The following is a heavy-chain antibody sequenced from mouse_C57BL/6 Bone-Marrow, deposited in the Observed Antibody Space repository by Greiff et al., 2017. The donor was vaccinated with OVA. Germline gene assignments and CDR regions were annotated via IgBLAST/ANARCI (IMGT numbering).Heavy chain of an antibody. D-gene: IGHD2-3*01. V-gene: IGHV1-72*01. CDR3: ASWYDGYYYFGY. J-gene: IGHJ2*01. CDR1: GYTFTSYW. CDR2: IDPNSGGT. Sequence: VQLQQPGAELVKPGASVKLSCKASGYTFTSYWMHWVKQRPGRGLEWIGRIDPNSGGTKYNEKFKSKATLTVDKPSSTAYMQLISLTSEDSAVYYSASWYDGYYYFGYWGQGTTLTVAS.